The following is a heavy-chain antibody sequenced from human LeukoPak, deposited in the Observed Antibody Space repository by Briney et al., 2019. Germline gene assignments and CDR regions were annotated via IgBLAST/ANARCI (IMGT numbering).Heavy chain of an antibody. CDR2: IYYTGST. CDR3: ARDYSMTHAFDI. D-gene: IGHD1-26*01. V-gene: IGHV4-59*01. Sequence: SETLSLTCTVSGGSMSDYYWSWIRQPPGKGLEWIGYIYYTGSTNYNPSLKSRVTISIDTSKNQFSLRLSSVTAADTALYYCARDYSMTHAFDIWGQGTLVTVSS. J-gene: IGHJ3*02. CDR1: GGSMSDYY.